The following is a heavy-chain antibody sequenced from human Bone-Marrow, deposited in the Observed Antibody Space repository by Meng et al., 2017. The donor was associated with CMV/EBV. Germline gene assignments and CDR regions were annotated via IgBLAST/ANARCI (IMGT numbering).Heavy chain of an antibody. D-gene: IGHD6-19*01. V-gene: IGHV1-18*01. J-gene: IGHJ5*02. CDR1: GYRFTDFG. CDR3: ATVNTAVAGQYNWFDL. CDR2: ISAYNGNR. Sequence: GYRFTDFGISWVRQAPGQGPEWMGWISAYNGNRRVVQGLQGRVTVTTDTSRSTAYMELRSLRSDDTAVYYCATVNTAVAGQYNWFDLWGQGALVTVSS.